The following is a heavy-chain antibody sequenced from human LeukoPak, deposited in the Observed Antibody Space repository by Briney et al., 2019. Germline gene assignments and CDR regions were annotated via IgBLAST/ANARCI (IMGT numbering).Heavy chain of an antibody. Sequence: PSETLSLTCTVSGYSISSGYYWGWIRQPPGKGLEWIGSIYHSGSTYYSPSLKSRVTISVDTSKNQFSLKLSSVTAADTAVYYCAAMIGYYDSSGYYFDYWGQGTLVTVSS. J-gene: IGHJ4*02. CDR2: IYHSGST. CDR1: GYSISSGYY. CDR3: AAMIGYYDSSGYYFDY. D-gene: IGHD3-22*01. V-gene: IGHV4-38-2*02.